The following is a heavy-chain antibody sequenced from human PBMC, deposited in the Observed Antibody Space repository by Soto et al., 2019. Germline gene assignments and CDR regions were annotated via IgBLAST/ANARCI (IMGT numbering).Heavy chain of an antibody. CDR3: ERVVVIPAAYFDY. D-gene: IGHD2-2*01. J-gene: IGHJ4*02. V-gene: IGHV4-4*02. CDR2: IFHIGST. Sequence: SETLSLTCSVSSGSITSINWWSWVRQPPGKGLEWVGEIFHIGSTNYNPSLKSRVTMSVDKSKNQFSLRLTSVTAADTAVYYCERVVVIPAAYFDYWGQGTLVTVSS. CDR1: SGSITSINW.